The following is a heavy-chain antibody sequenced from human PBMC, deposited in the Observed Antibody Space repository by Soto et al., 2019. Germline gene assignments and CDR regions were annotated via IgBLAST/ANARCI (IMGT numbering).Heavy chain of an antibody. CDR3: ARTEYCSGGSCYGWAFDI. Sequence: GESLKISCKGSRYSFTSYWIGWVRQMPGKGLEWMGIIYPGDSETRYSPSFQGQVTISADKSISTAYLQWSSLKASDTAMYYCARTEYCSGGSCYGWAFDIWGQGTMVTVSS. CDR2: IYPGDSET. V-gene: IGHV5-51*01. CDR1: RYSFTSYW. D-gene: IGHD2-15*01. J-gene: IGHJ3*02.